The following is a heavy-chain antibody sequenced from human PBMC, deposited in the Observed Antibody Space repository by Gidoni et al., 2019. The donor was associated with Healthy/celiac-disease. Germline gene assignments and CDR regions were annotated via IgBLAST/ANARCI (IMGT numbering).Heavy chain of an antibody. CDR1: GFTFRSYA. CDR2: ISGSGGST. V-gene: IGHV3-23*01. J-gene: IGHJ3*02. Sequence: EVQLLESGGGVVQPAASMRLSCAAAGFTFRSYAISWVRQAPGKGLEWVSAISGSGGSTYYADSVKGRFTISRDNSKNTLYLQMNSLRAEDTAVYYCAKDRTDFWSGYYPVGAFDIWGQGTMVTVSS. CDR3: AKDRTDFWSGYYPVGAFDI. D-gene: IGHD3-3*01.